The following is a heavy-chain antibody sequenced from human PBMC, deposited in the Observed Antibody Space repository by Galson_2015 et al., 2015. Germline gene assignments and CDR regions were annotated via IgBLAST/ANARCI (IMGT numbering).Heavy chain of an antibody. CDR1: GGTFSSYA. CDR3: SRMIGLPGEVAGLPDPYYYYYMDV. D-gene: IGHD6-19*01. J-gene: IGHJ6*03. CDR2: IIPIFGTA. Sequence: SVKVSCKASGGTFSSYAISWVRQAPGQGLEWTGGIIPIFGTANYAQKFQGRVTITADESTSTAYMELSSLRSEDTAVYYCSRMIGLPGEVAGLPDPYYYYYMDVWGKGTTVTVSS. V-gene: IGHV1-69*13.